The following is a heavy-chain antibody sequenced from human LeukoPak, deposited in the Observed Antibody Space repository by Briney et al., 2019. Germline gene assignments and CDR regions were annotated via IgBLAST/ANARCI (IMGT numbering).Heavy chain of an antibody. D-gene: IGHD1-1*01. V-gene: IGHV3-48*03. CDR2: INSSGITT. CDR3: ARESTRGTNWDSCDY. J-gene: IGHJ4*02. CDR1: GFPFSSYE. Sequence: PGGSLRLSCAASGFPFSSYEMNWVRQAPGKGLEGVSYINSSGITTQYAGSVKGQFTISRDNAKSSVYLQMNRLRAEDTAIYFCARESTRGTNWDSCDYWGQGTLVTVSS.